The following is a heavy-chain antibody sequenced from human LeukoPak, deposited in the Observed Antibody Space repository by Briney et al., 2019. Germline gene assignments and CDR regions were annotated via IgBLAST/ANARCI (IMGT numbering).Heavy chain of an antibody. CDR2: IYSGGST. Sequence: GGSLRLPCAASGFTVSSNYMSWVRQAPGKGLEWVSVIYSGGSTYYADSVKGRFTISRDNSKNTLYLQMNSLRAEDTAVYYCARDSIMVRAFGGFDIWGQGTMVTVSS. V-gene: IGHV3-53*01. CDR3: ARDSIMVRAFGGFDI. CDR1: GFTVSSNY. D-gene: IGHD3-10*01. J-gene: IGHJ3*02.